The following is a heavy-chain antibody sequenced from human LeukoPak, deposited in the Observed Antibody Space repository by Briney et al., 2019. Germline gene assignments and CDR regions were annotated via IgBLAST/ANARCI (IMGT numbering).Heavy chain of an antibody. V-gene: IGHV1-69*13. J-gene: IGHJ6*02. CDR3: ARGEEQQLDYYYYYGMDV. CDR2: IIPIFGTA. D-gene: IGHD6-13*01. Sequence: GASVKVSCKASGYTFTSYYMHWVRQAPGQGLEWMGGIIPIFGTANYAQKFQGRVTITADESTSTAYMELSSLRSEDTAVYYCARGEEQQLDYYYYYGMDVWGQGTTVTVSS. CDR1: GYTFTSYY.